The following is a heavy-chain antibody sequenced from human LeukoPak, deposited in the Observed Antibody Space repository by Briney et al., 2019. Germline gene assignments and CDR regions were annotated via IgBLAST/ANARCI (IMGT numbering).Heavy chain of an antibody. CDR2: IYYSGST. V-gene: IGHV4-59*11. J-gene: IGHJ4*02. Sequence: SETLSLTCTVSGGSISSHYCSWIRQPPGKGLEWIGYIYYSGSTNYNPSLKSRVTISVDTSKNQFSLKLSSVTAADTAVYYCARTTIFEDWGQGTLVTVSS. CDR3: ARTTIFED. D-gene: IGHD5-12*01. CDR1: GGSISSHY.